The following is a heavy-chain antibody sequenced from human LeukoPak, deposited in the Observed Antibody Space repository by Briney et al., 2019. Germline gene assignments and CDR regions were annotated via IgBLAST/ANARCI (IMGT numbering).Heavy chain of an antibody. CDR2: IRYDGSNK. CDR1: GFTFSSYG. Sequence: GGSLRLSCAASGFTFSSYGMHWVRQAPDKGLEWVAFIRYDGSNKYYADSVKGRFTISRDNSKNTLYLQMNSLRAEDTAVYYCAKDTSQGVGATPFDYWGQGTLVTVSS. D-gene: IGHD1-26*01. J-gene: IGHJ4*02. V-gene: IGHV3-30*02. CDR3: AKDTSQGVGATPFDY.